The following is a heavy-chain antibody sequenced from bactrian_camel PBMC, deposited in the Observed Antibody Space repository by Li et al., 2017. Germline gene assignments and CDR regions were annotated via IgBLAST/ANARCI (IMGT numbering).Heavy chain of an antibody. CDR2: IDSDGGT. CDR3: ASDDGRVYGGPCEFGY. D-gene: IGHD2*01. V-gene: IGHV3S53*01. Sequence: VQLVESGGGSVQAGGSLRLSCAASGYFYSPYCMGWFRQAPGKEREGIASIDSDGGTAYADFVKGRFTIYKDNGNTLYLQMNRLKPEDTAMYYCASDDGRVYGGPCEFGYYGQGTQVTVS. CDR1: GYFYSPYC. J-gene: IGHJ6*01.